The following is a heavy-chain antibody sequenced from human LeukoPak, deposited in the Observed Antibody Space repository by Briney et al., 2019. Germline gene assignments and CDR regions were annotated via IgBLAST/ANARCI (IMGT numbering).Heavy chain of an antibody. CDR2: IYPGDSDS. Sequence: SGESLKISCRGSVNCFASYWICWVRQMPGKGLEWMGIIYPGDSDSRYSPSFQGLVTMSVDKSISTAYLQWSSLKASDTAIYYSARRQCFSNTACPPDSWGQGTLVTVSS. J-gene: IGHJ4*02. D-gene: IGHD2-2*01. CDR1: VNCFASYW. CDR3: ARRQCFSNTACPPDS. V-gene: IGHV5-51*01.